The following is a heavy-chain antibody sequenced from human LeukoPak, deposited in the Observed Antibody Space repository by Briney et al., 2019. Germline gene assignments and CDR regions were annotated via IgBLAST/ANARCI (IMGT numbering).Heavy chain of an antibody. CDR1: GFTVSSNY. CDR3: ASCSSSHTTPDYFDY. Sequence: GGSLRLSCAASGFTVSSNYMSWVRQAPGKGLEWVSCNYSGGSTYYAHAVKSRFTISRDNPKNTLYLQMNSLRAEDPGVYYCASCSSSHTTPDYFDYWGQGTMATVPS. J-gene: IGHJ4*02. V-gene: IGHV3-53*01. D-gene: IGHD6-13*01. CDR2: NYSGGST.